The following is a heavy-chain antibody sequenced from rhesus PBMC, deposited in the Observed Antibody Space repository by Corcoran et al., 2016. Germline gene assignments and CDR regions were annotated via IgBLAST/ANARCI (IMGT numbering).Heavy chain of an antibody. Sequence: EVQLVETGGGLVQPGGSLRLSCAASGFTFSSYAMQCVRQGAGGGLEWISAMNSGEDSTYYADSVKGRFTISRDNSKNTLSLQMNSLRAEDTAVYYCASRGYAWGQGVLVTVSS. J-gene: IGHJ4*01. CDR2: MNSGEDST. CDR3: ASRGYA. D-gene: IGHD2-39*01. CDR1: GFTFSSYA. V-gene: IGHV3-103*01.